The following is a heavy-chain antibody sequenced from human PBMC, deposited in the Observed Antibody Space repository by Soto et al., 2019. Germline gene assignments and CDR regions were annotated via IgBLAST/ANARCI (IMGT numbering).Heavy chain of an antibody. J-gene: IGHJ4*02. D-gene: IGHD5-12*01. CDR1: GGSFSGYS. Sequence: KSSETLSLTCAVYGGSFSGYSWNWIRQPPGKGLEWIGEINHSGSTNYNPSLKSRVTISLDTSKNQFSLRLTSLTAADTAVYFCARAPQIVAMGRTFDYWGQGILVTVSS. CDR3: ARAPQIVAMGRTFDY. CDR2: INHSGST. V-gene: IGHV4-34*01.